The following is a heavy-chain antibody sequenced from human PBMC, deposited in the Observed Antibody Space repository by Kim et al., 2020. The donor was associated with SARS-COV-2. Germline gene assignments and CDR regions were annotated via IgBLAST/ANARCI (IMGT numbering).Heavy chain of an antibody. CDR1: GFTFNNYA. Sequence: GGSLRLSCAASGFTFNNYAMNWVRQAPGKGLEWVSGIGGSGGGTFYAASVRGRFTVSRDNSKNTLYLQMNSLRADDTAVYYCAKCLTSMSTPLDYWGQGALVTVSS. D-gene: IGHD3-9*01. CDR2: IGGSGGGT. J-gene: IGHJ4*02. V-gene: IGHV3-23*01. CDR3: AKCLTSMSTPLDY.